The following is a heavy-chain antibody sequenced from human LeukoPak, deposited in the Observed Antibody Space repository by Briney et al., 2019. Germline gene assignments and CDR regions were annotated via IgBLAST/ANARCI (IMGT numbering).Heavy chain of an antibody. V-gene: IGHV4-38-2*01. CDR2: IYHSGST. D-gene: IGHD4-17*01. J-gene: IGHJ4*02. Sequence: SETLSLTCAVSGYSLSSGYYWGWIRQPPGKGLEWIGSIYHSGSTYYNPSLKSRVTISVDTSKNQFSLKLSSVTAADTAVYYCARGGYGDTFDYWGQGTLVTVSS. CDR1: GYSLSSGYY. CDR3: ARGGYGDTFDY.